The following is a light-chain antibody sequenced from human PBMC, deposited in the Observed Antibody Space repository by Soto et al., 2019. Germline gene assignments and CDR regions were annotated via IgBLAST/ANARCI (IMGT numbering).Light chain of an antibody. Sequence: EIVMTQSPATLSVSPGERATLSCRASQSVSSNLAWYQQKPGQAPRLLIYGASTRATGIPARFSGSGSGTEFTLTISSLQSEDFAVCYCQQYNNWPLSWTFGQGTKVEIK. V-gene: IGKV3-15*01. J-gene: IGKJ1*01. CDR2: GAS. CDR3: QQYNNWPLSWT. CDR1: QSVSSN.